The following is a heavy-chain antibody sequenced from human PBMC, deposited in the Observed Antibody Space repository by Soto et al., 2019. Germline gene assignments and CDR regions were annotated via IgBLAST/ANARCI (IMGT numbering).Heavy chain of an antibody. CDR3: ARGGPQYCSGGSCYNWFDP. Sequence: ASVKVSCKASGYTFTSYYMHWVRQAPGQGLEWMGIINPSGGSTSYAQKFQGRVTMTRDTSTSTVYMELSSLRSEDTAVYYCARGGPQYCSGGSCYNWFDPWGQGTLVTVSS. J-gene: IGHJ5*02. CDR2: INPSGGST. D-gene: IGHD2-15*01. V-gene: IGHV1-46*01. CDR1: GYTFTSYY.